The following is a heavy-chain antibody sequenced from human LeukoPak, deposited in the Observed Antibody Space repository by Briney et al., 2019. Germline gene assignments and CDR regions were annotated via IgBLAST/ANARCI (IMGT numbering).Heavy chain of an antibody. J-gene: IGHJ4*02. D-gene: IGHD3-22*01. CDR2: ISSSSSTI. Sequence: GGSLRLSCAASGFTFSTYSMNWVRQAPGKGLEWVSYISSSSSTIYYADSVKGRFTISRDNAKNSLYLQMNSLRAEDTAVYYCARGSTYYDSSGQVPFDYWGRGTLVTVSS. V-gene: IGHV3-48*01. CDR3: ARGSTYYDSSGQVPFDY. CDR1: GFTFSTYS.